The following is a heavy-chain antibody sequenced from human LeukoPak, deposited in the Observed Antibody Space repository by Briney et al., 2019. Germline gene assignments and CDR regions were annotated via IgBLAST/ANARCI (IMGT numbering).Heavy chain of an antibody. CDR3: ARVYSSGWYEDY. Sequence: PGRSLRLSCAASGFTFSSYAMHWVRQAPGKVLEWVAVISYDGSNKYYADSVKGRFTISRDNSKNTLYLQMNSLRAEDTAVYYCARVYSSGWYEDYWGQGTLVTVSS. J-gene: IGHJ4*02. CDR1: GFTFSSYA. D-gene: IGHD6-19*01. V-gene: IGHV3-30-3*01. CDR2: ISYDGSNK.